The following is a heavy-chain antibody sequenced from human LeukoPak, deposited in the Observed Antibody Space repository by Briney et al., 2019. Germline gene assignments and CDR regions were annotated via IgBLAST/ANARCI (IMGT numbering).Heavy chain of an antibody. J-gene: IGHJ1*01. CDR2: ISGSGGST. D-gene: IGHD2-21*02. CDR1: GFTVSSNY. Sequence: PGGSLRLSCAASGFTVSSNYMSWVRQAPGKGLEWVSAISGSGGSTYYADSVKGQFTISRDNSKNTLYLRMNSLRAEDTAVYYCAKFSEVTTAEYLQHWGQGTLVTVSS. V-gene: IGHV3-23*01. CDR3: AKFSEVTTAEYLQH.